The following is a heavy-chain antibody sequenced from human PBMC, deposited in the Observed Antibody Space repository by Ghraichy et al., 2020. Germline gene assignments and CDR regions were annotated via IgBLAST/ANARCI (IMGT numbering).Heavy chain of an antibody. V-gene: IGHV3-53*01. CDR3: ARAQDYDILTGYYGHAPHGVDV. CDR1: GFLVSTHY. D-gene: IGHD3-9*01. J-gene: IGHJ6*02. Sequence: GGSLRLSCAARGFLVSTHYMGWVRQAPGKGLEWVSVIYTGGSKYYAESVQGRFTIYRDDSKKTLDLQMNSLRVEDTAVYYCARAQDYDILTGYYGHAPHGVDVWGQGTTVTVSS. CDR2: IYTGGSK.